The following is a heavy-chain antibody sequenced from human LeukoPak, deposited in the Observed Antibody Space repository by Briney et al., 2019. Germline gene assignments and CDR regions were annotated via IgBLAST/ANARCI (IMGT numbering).Heavy chain of an antibody. J-gene: IGHJ3*02. CDR3: ARRVISWDFFYDYVWGSYRDDAFDI. V-gene: IGHV3-48*03. CDR1: GFTFSSYE. CDR2: ISTTGDRI. Sequence: GGSLRLSCAASGFTFSSYEMNWVRQAPGKGLEWISYISTTGDRIQYADSVKGRFTISRDNAKNSLYLQMNSLRAEDTAVYYCARRVISWDFFYDYVWGSYRDDAFDIWGQGTMVTVSS. D-gene: IGHD3-16*02.